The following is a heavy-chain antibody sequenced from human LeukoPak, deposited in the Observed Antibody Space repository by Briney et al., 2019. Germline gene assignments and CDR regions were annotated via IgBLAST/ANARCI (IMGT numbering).Heavy chain of an antibody. CDR3: ARAEMVVATDI. CDR1: GFTFSSYS. V-gene: IGHV3-21*01. CDR2: ISSSSSYI. D-gene: IGHD5-24*01. J-gene: IGHJ3*02. Sequence: GGSLRLSCAASGFTFSSYSMNWVRQAPGKGLEWVSSISSSSSYIYYADSVKGRFTISRDNAKNSLYLQMNSLRAEDTAVYYCARAEMVVATDIWGQGTMVTVSS.